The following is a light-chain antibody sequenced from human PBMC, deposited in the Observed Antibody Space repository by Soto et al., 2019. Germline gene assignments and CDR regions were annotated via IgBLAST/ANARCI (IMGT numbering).Light chain of an antibody. J-gene: IGLJ2*01. CDR3: SSYTSGSTLVV. CDR1: NSDVGEYNH. V-gene: IGLV2-14*03. Sequence: QSVLTQPASVSGSPGQSITISCTGSNSDVGEYNHVSWYQQHPGKAPKLMIYDVTNRPSGVSNRFSGSKSANTASLTISGLQAEDEDHYYCSSYTSGSTLVVFGGGTKLTVL. CDR2: DVT.